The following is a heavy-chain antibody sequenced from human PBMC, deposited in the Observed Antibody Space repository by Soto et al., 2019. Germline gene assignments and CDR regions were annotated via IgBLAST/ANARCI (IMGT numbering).Heavy chain of an antibody. CDR1: GYTFTGDF. CDR2: IDPDSGGT. Sequence: GASVKVSCKASGYTFTGDFLQWVRQAPGQGLEWMGWIDPDSGGTDYAQKFRGRVTMTRDTYIRTAYIELSKLRSDDTAVYYCARGLLRGVWFDPGGQRTLVAVCS. V-gene: IGHV1-2*02. D-gene: IGHD3-10*01. CDR3: ARGLLRGVWFDP. J-gene: IGHJ5*02.